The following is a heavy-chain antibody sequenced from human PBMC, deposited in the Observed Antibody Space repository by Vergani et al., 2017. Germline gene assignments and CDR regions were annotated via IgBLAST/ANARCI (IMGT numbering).Heavy chain of an antibody. CDR3: ARDRGYCSSTSCRYYYYYYMDV. Sequence: QVQLVQSGAEVKKPGSSVKVSCKASGGTFSSYAISWVRQAPGQGLEWMGGIIPIFGTANYAQKFQGRVTITADESTSKAYMELSSLRSEDTAVYYCARDRGYCSSTSCRYYYYYYMDVWGKGTTVTVSS. CDR1: GGTFSSYA. CDR2: IIPIFGTA. J-gene: IGHJ6*03. D-gene: IGHD2-2*01. V-gene: IGHV1-69*01.